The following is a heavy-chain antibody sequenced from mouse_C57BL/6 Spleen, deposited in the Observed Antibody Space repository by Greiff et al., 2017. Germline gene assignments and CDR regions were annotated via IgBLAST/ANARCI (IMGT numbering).Heavy chain of an antibody. D-gene: IGHD1-1*01. V-gene: IGHV1-26*01. CDR1: GYTFTDYY. CDR2: INPNNGGT. CDR3: ARPYYYGPYLDY. Sequence: VQLQQSGPELVKPGASVKISCKASGYTFTDYYMNWVKQSHGKSLEWIGDINPNNGGTSYNQKFKGKATLTVDKSSSTAYMELRSLTSEDSAVYYCARPYYYGPYLDYWGQGTTLTVSS. J-gene: IGHJ2*01.